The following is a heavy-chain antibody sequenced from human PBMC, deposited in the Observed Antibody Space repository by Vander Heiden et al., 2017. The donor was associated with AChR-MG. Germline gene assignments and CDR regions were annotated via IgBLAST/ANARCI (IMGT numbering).Heavy chain of an antibody. J-gene: IGHJ4*02. V-gene: IGHV3-23*01. CDR1: GFTFSSSA. CDR3: AKDVFWLGVERLQTGDFDY. CDR2: ISGSGGST. D-gene: IGHD3-10*01. Sequence: EVQLLESGGGLVQPGGSLRLSCAASGFTFSSSAMGWVRQAPGKGLEWVSAISGSGGSTYYADSVKGRFTISRDNSKNTLYLQMNSLRAEDTAVYYCAKDVFWLGVERLQTGDFDYWGQGTLVTVSS.